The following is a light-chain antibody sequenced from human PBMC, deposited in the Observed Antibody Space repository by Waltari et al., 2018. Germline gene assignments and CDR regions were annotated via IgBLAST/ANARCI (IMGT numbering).Light chain of an antibody. Sequence: EIVLTQSPLTLSLSPGDRATLSCRASQTVMTTYLSWYQQKPGQAPTLLIYCASSRATGVPDRFSGSGSGTDFSLTISRLEAEDFGVYYCQQYHIAPRTFGGGTKVEIK. J-gene: IGKJ4*02. CDR3: QQYHIAPRT. CDR2: CAS. V-gene: IGKV3-20*01. CDR1: QTVMTTY.